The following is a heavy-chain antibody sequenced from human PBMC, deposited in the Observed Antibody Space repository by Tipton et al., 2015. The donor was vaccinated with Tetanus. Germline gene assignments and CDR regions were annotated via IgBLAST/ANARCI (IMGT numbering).Heavy chain of an antibody. Sequence: TLSLTCTVSGGSIRSGDYQWNWIRQPPGKGLEWLAYISYRGSPNSDYALKSRITISRDTSKNQISLMLTSVTAADTAVYYCARVACSSTSCYSHYFDYWGPGSLVTVSS. J-gene: IGHJ4*02. D-gene: IGHD2-2*01. CDR2: ISYRGSP. V-gene: IGHV4-61*08. CDR1: GGSIRSGDYQ. CDR3: ARVACSSTSCYSHYFDY.